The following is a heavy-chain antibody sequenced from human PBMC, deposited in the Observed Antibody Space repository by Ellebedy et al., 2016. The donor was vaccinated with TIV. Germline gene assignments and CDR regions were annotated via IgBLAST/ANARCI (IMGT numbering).Heavy chain of an antibody. CDR1: GFTSSSYW. Sequence: PGGSLRLSCAASGFTSSSYWMSWVRQAPGKGLEWVATIKQDGSEKNYVDSVKGRLAISRDTARRSLYLQMNSLSAEDTAVYYCGIGQTTFENWGQGTLVTVSS. J-gene: IGHJ4*02. D-gene: IGHD4-11*01. CDR2: IKQDGSEK. V-gene: IGHV3-7*01. CDR3: GIGQTTFEN.